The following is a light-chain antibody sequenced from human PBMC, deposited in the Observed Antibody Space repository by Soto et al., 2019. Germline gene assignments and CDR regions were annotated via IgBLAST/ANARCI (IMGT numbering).Light chain of an antibody. CDR3: QQYNSYSPST. CDR1: QSISSW. V-gene: IGKV1-5*01. CDR2: DAS. J-gene: IGKJ1*01. Sequence: DIQMTQSPSTLSASVGDRVTITCRASQSISSWLAWYQQKPGKAPKLLIYDASSLESGVPSRFSGSGSGTEFTLTIRSLQPDDVATYYCQQYNSYSPSTFGQGTKVEIK.